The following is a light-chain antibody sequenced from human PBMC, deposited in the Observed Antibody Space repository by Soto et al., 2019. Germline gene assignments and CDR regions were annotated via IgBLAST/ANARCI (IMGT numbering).Light chain of an antibody. CDR3: LQSYTTPLT. Sequence: EIVLTQSPVTLSVSPGERATLSCRASQSVGSSLAWYQQKPGQAPRLLIYRASTRATGIPARFSGSGSGTEFTLTISSLQPEDFATYSCLQSYTTPLTVGGGTKVDI. CDR1: QSVGSS. CDR2: RAS. V-gene: IGKV3-15*01. J-gene: IGKJ4*01.